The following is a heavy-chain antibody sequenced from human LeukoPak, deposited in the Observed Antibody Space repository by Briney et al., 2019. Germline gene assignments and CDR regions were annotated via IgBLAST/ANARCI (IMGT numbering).Heavy chain of an antibody. CDR3: ARQREGVVVPAATGRHWFDP. CDR2: INHSGST. J-gene: IGHJ5*02. V-gene: IGHV4-34*01. Sequence: SETLSLTCAVYGGSFSGYYWSWIRQPPGKGLEWIGEINHSGSTNYNPSLKSRVTISVDTSKNQFSLKPSSVTAADTAVYYRARQREGVVVPAATGRHWFDPWGQGTLVTVSS. CDR1: GGSFSGYY. D-gene: IGHD2-2*01.